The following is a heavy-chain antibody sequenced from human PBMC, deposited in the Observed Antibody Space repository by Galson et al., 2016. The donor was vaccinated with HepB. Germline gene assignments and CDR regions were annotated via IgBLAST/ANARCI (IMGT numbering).Heavy chain of an antibody. CDR2: IIPMFGTP. CDR3: AKDGGYCSGDTCFYYAMDV. J-gene: IGHJ6*02. V-gene: IGHV1-69*05. CDR1: GGSFRTYV. D-gene: IGHD2-15*01. Sequence: SVKVSCKASGGSFRTYVLNWVRRAPGQGLQWVGGIIPMFGTPNYAQKFQGRVTITTDTSTSTAYMELRSLTSDDTAVYYCAKDGGYCSGDTCFYYAMDVWGPGTTVIVSS.